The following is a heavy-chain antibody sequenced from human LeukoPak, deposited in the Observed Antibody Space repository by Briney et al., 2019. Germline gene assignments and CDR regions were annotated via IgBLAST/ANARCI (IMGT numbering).Heavy chain of an antibody. J-gene: IGHJ4*02. CDR1: GYTFTYYD. D-gene: IGHD1-26*01. Sequence: ASVKVSCKASGYTFTYYDINWVRQAPGQGLEWMGWMNPNSANTGYAQKFQGSVTMTRDTSISTAYMELSRLRSDDTAVYYCARVGRSGSYHYWGQGTLVTVSS. CDR3: ARVGRSGSYHY. V-gene: IGHV1-8*02. CDR2: MNPNSANT.